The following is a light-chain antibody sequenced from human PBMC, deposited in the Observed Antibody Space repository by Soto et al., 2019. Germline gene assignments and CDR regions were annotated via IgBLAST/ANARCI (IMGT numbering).Light chain of an antibody. CDR1: QSVSNNY. CDR3: QQYGSSPRT. CDR2: DAS. V-gene: IGKV3-20*01. Sequence: IVLTQSPGTLSLSPGERSTLSCRSSQSVSNNYLAWYQQKPGQAPRLLIYDASNRATGIPARFSGSGSGTDFTLTISRLEPEDFAVYYCQQYGSSPRTFGQGTKVDIK. J-gene: IGKJ1*01.